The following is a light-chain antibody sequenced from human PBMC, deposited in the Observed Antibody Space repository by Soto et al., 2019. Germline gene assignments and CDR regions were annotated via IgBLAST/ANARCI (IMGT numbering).Light chain of an antibody. CDR3: QQRNNWPLT. CDR1: QRVAKF. Sequence: EIVLTQSPDTLSLSPGERATLSCRASQRVAKFLAWYHQKGGQPPRLLIFDASTRATGVPGRFNGSGSGTAFTLTLSSLEPEDFAVYYCQQRNNWPLTFGGGTKVEVK. CDR2: DAS. V-gene: IGKV3-11*01. J-gene: IGKJ4*01.